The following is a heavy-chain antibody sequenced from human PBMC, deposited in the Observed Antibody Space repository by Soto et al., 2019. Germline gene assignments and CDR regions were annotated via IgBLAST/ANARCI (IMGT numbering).Heavy chain of an antibody. J-gene: IGHJ3*02. V-gene: IGHV1-18*01. CDR3: ARTADCTNGVCSDDAFDI. CDR2: ISAYNGNT. CDR1: GYTFTSYG. Sequence: ASVKVSCKASGYTFTSYGISWVRQAPGQGLEWMGWISAYNGNTHYAQKLQGRVTMTTDTSTSTAYMELRSLRSDDTAVYYCARTADCTNGVCSDDAFDIWGQGTMVTVS. D-gene: IGHD2-8*01.